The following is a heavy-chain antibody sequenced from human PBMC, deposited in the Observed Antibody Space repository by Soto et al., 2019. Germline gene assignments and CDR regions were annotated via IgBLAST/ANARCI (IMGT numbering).Heavy chain of an antibody. CDR1: GGTFSSYA. CDR3: ASATSVAQDYYYGMDV. Sequence: ASVKVSCKASGGTFSSYAISWVRQAPGQGLEWMGGIIPIFATANYAQKFQGRVTITADESTSTAYMELSSLRSEDTAVYYCASATSVAQDYYYGMDVWGQGTTVTVSS. V-gene: IGHV1-69*13. D-gene: IGHD6-19*01. CDR2: IIPIFATA. J-gene: IGHJ6*02.